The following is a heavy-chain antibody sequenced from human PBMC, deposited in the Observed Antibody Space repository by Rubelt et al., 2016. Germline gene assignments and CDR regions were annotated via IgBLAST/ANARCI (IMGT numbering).Heavy chain of an antibody. J-gene: IGHJ3*02. CDR3: ARAKESRDAFDI. V-gene: IGHV3-7*01. CDR1: GFTFSSYW. Sequence: VQLVESGGGVVQPGGSLRLSCAASGFTFSSYWMSWVRQAPGKGLEWVASVKQDGSENCCVDSVKGRFTISRDNTKNTLYLQMNSLGADDTAVYNCARAKESRDAFDIWGQGTMVTVSS. CDR2: VKQDGSEN.